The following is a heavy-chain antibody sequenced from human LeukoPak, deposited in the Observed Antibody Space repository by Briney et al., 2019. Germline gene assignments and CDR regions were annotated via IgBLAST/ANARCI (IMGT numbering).Heavy chain of an antibody. CDR1: GGSISSSNW. J-gene: IGHJ5*02. Sequence: SGTLSLTCAVSGGSISSSNWWSWVRQPPGKGLEWIGEIYHSGSTNYNPSLKSRVTISVDKSKNQFSLKVSSVTATDTAVYYCARKDYGYGWFDPWGQGTLVTVSS. CDR3: ARKDYGYGWFDP. D-gene: IGHD4-17*01. V-gene: IGHV4-4*02. CDR2: IYHSGST.